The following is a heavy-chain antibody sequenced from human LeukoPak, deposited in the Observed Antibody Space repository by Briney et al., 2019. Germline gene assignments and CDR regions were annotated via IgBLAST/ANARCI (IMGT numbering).Heavy chain of an antibody. CDR2: IYSGGST. D-gene: IGHD1-7*01. Sequence: PGGSLRLSCAASGFTFSNYWMSWVRQAPGKGLEWVSVIYSGGSTYYADSVKGRFTISRDNSKNTLYLQMNSLSAEDTGIYYCAKRHRYNWNYENWGQGTLVTVSS. CDR3: AKRHRYNWNYEN. V-gene: IGHV3-66*04. J-gene: IGHJ4*02. CDR1: GFTFSNYW.